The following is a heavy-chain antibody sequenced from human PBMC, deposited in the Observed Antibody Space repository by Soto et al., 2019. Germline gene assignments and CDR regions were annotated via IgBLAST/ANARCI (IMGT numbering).Heavy chain of an antibody. D-gene: IGHD6-13*01. CDR2: IIPIFGTA. V-gene: IGHV1-69*13. J-gene: IGHJ6*02. CDR1: GGTFSSYA. Sequence: AVKVSCKASGGTFSSYAISWVRQAPGQGLEWMGGIIPIFGTANYAQKFQGRVTITADESTSTAYMELNSLRAEDTAVYYCAKDLYRSSWYAPNYYYGMDVWGQGTTVTVSS. CDR3: AKDLYRSSWYAPNYYYGMDV.